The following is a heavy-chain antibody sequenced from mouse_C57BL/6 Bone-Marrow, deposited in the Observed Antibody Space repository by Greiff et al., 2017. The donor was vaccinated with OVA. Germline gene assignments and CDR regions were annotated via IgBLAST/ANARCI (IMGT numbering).Heavy chain of an antibody. J-gene: IGHJ2*01. CDR3: ARGYYGSSYLYYFDY. Sequence: QVQLQQSGPELVKPGASVKISCKASGYAFSSSWMNWVKQRPGKGLEWIGRIYPGDGDTNYNGKFKGKATLTADKSSSTAYMQLSSLTSEDSAVYFCARGYYGSSYLYYFDYWGQGTTLTVSS. CDR2: IYPGDGDT. V-gene: IGHV1-82*01. CDR1: GYAFSSSW. D-gene: IGHD1-1*01.